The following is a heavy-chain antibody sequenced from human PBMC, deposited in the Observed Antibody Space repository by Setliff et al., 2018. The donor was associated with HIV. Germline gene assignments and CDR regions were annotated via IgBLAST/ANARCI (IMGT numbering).Heavy chain of an antibody. J-gene: IGHJ3*02. CDR1: GGTFSSFA. V-gene: IGHV1-69*13. CDR3: ARGVTLVRGGRGDI. D-gene: IGHD3-10*01. Sequence: SVKVSCKASGGTFSSFAISWVRQAPGQGLEWMGRIIPVFRTANYAQKFQGRVTMTADESTSTAYMELSSLRSEDTAVYYCARGVTLVRGGRGDIWGQGTMVTVSS. CDR2: IIPVFRTA.